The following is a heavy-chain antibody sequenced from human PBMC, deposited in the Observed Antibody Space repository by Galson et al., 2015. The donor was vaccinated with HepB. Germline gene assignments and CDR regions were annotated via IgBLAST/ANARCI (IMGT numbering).Heavy chain of an antibody. CDR2: ISYDGSGE. D-gene: IGHD3-3*01. CDR3: ARQVRILEWLFLGYYMDV. J-gene: IGHJ6*03. CDR1: GFTFSNHA. Sequence: SLRLSCAASGFTFSNHAMHWVRQAPGKGLEWVAVISYDGSGENCADSVKGRFTVSRDNSKNTFSLQMNALSAEDTALYYCARQVRILEWLFLGYYMDVWGKGTTVIVSS. V-gene: IGHV3-30*04.